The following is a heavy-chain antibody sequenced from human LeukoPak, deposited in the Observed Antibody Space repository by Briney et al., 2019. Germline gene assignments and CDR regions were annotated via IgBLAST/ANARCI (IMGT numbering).Heavy chain of an antibody. Sequence: SETLSLTCNVSGGSISSGSYYWSWIRQPAGKGLEWIGRMYNSGSTNYNPSLKSRVTISVDTSKNQFSLKLSSVTAADTAVYYCARVSGFGELFGYWGQGTLVTVSS. CDR3: ARVSGFGELFGY. D-gene: IGHD3-10*01. CDR2: MYNSGST. CDR1: GGSISSGSYY. V-gene: IGHV4-61*02. J-gene: IGHJ4*02.